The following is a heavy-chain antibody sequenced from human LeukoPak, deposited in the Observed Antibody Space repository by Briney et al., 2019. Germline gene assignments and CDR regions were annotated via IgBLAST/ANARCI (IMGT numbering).Heavy chain of an antibody. V-gene: IGHV1-2*02. D-gene: IGHD2-2*01. CDR2: INPNSGGT. CDR1: GYTFTGYH. J-gene: IGHJ4*02. CDR3: ARHSSTSLDY. Sequence: PLASVKVSCKASGYTFTGYHMHWVRQAPEQGLEWMGWINPNSGGTNYAQKFQGRVTMTRDTSISTAHMELSRLRSDDTAVYYCARHSSTSLDYWGQGTLVTVSS.